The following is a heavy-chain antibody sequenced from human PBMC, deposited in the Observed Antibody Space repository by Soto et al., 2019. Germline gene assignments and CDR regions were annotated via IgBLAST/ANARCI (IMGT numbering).Heavy chain of an antibody. V-gene: IGHV4-4*07. J-gene: IGHJ6*02. CDR3: AREGGYFDSSGSGVYHYHGVDV. Sequence: SETLSLTCTVSGGSISTYFWSWIRQPAGGGLEWIGRIYTTGNTNYNPSLKSRVTMSLDTSRNQFSLKLSSVTAADTAVYYCAREGGYFDSSGSGVYHYHGVDVWGQGTTVTVSS. D-gene: IGHD3-22*01. CDR1: GGSISTYF. CDR2: IYTTGNT.